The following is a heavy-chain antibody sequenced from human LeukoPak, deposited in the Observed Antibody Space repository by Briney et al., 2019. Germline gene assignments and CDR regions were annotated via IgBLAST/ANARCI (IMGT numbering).Heavy chain of an antibody. J-gene: IGHJ4*02. V-gene: IGHV3-7*05. CDR3: ARDIGYNTFDY. Sequence: GGSLRLSCAASGFTVSSTYMSWVRQAPGKGLGWVANIKEDGSATYYVDSVKGRFTISRDNAKNSQYLQMNSLRAEDTAVYYCARDIGYNTFDYWGQGTLVTVSS. D-gene: IGHD5-24*01. CDR1: GFTVSSTY. CDR2: IKEDGSAT.